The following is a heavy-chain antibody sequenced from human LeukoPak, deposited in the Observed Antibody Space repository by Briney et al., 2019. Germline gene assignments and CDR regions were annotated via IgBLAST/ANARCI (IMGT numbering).Heavy chain of an antibody. CDR3: ARGGSDYDYYMDV. CDR2: IYYGGST. J-gene: IGHJ6*03. V-gene: IGHV4-31*03. Sequence: SETLSLTCTVSGGSISSGGYYWSWIRQHPGKGLEWIGYIYYGGSTYYNPSLKSRVTISVDTSKNQFSLKLSSVTAADTAVYYCARGGSDYDYYMDVWGKGTTVTVSS. CDR1: GGSISSGGYY.